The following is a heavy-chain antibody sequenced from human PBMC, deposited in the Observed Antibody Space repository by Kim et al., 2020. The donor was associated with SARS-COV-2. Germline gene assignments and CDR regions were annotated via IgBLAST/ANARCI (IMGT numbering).Heavy chain of an antibody. CDR1: GGSISSSSYY. V-gene: IGHV4-39*01. D-gene: IGHD1-26*01. CDR2: IYYSGST. CDR3: ARLGGRSSYYYYGMDV. Sequence: SETLSLTCTVSGGSISSSSYYWGWIRQPPGKGLEWIGSIYYSGSTYYNPSLKSRVTISVDTSKNQFSLKLSSVTAADTAVYYCARLGGRSSYYYYGMDV. J-gene: IGHJ6*01.